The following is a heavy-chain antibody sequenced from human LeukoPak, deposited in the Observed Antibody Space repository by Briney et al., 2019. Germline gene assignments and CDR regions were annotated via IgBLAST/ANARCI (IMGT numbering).Heavy chain of an antibody. V-gene: IGHV3-23*01. CDR2: ISGSGGST. Sequence: GGSLRLSCAASGFTFSSYAMSWVRQAPGKGLEWVSAISGSGGSTYYADSVKGRFTISRDNSKNTLYLQMNSLRAEDTAVYYCAKEGYCTNGVCYPTDYWGQGTLVTVSS. D-gene: IGHD2-8*01. CDR3: AKEGYCTNGVCYPTDY. CDR1: GFTFSSYA. J-gene: IGHJ4*02.